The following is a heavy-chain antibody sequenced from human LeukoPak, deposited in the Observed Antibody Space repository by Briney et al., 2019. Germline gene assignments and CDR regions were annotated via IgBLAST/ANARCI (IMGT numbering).Heavy chain of an antibody. CDR2: IYYSGST. CDR3: AXXXXXXXXXXXDY. Sequence: SXXSIXXXYWSWIRQPPGKGLXXIGYIYYSGSTDYXPSLKSRVTISVETSKNQFSLKRSSVNAADTAGYYCAXXXXXXXXXXXDYWGQGTLVTVSS. CDR1: XXSIXXXY. J-gene: IGHJ4*02. V-gene: IGHV4-59*01.